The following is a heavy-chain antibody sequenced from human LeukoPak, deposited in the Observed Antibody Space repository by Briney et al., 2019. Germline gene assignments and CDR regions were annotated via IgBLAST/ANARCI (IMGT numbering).Heavy chain of an antibody. V-gene: IGHV3-48*01. CDR3: ARDHGEYYDFWSGSA. CDR1: GFTFSSYS. Sequence: GGSLRLSXAASGFTFSSYSMNWVRQAPGKGLEWVSYISSSSSTIYYADSVKGRFTISRDNAKNSLYLQMNSLRAEDTAVYYCARDHGEYYDFWSGSAWGQGTLVTVSS. J-gene: IGHJ4*02. CDR2: ISSSSSTI. D-gene: IGHD3-3*01.